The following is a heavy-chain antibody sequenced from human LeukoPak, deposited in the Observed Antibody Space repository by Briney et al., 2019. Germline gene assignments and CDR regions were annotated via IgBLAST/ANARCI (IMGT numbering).Heavy chain of an antibody. CDR1: GYTFTSYD. D-gene: IGHD5-24*01. J-gene: IGHJ3*02. CDR3: ARGWDGYNLVAFDI. Sequence: ASVKVSCKASGYTFTSYDINWVRQDTGQGLEWMGWMNPNSGNTGYAQKFQGRVTMTRNTSISTAYMELSSLRSEDTAVYYCARGWDGYNLVAFDIWGQGTMVTVSS. V-gene: IGHV1-8*01. CDR2: MNPNSGNT.